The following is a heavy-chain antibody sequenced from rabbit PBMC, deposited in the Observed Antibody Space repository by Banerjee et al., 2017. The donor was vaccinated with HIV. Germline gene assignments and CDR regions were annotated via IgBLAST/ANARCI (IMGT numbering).Heavy chain of an antibody. CDR2: IYGGGSGAT. D-gene: IGHD1-1*01. J-gene: IGHJ4*01. V-gene: IGHV1S45*01. CDR3: ARSLSGYVWTFNL. CDR1: GFSFSSGYW. Sequence: EESGGDLVKPEGSLTLTCTASGFSFSSGYWICWVRQAPGKGLEWIACIYGGGSGATYSASWAKGRFTISKTSSTTVTLQMTSLTAADTATYFCARSLSGYVWTFNLWGPGTLVTVS.